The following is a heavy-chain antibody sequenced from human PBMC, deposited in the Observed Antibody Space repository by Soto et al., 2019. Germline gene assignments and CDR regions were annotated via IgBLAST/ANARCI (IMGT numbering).Heavy chain of an antibody. CDR3: ERAPFAHQKALDI. Sequence: QVQLVQSGAEVKKPGSSVKVSCKASGGTFSSYAISWVRQAPGQGLEWMGGIIPIFGTANYAQKFQGRVTITADEATSAGYMELSSLRSADTAVYCCERAPFAHQKALDICGKGTMVTVSS. V-gene: IGHV1-69*01. CDR1: GGTFSSYA. CDR2: IIPIFGTA. J-gene: IGHJ3*02.